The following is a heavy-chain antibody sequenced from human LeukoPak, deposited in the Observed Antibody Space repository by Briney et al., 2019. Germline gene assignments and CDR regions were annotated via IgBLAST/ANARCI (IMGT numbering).Heavy chain of an antibody. J-gene: IGHJ4*02. V-gene: IGHV4-59*01. Sequence: SETLSLTCTVSSVSISGYYWNWIRQPPGKGLEWIGHIYYSGSPNYNPSLKSRVTISLDTSKNQFCLNLNSVTAADTAVYYCGRYSYGYGGLWGQGTLVTVSS. CDR2: IYYSGSP. CDR3: GRYSYGYGGL. D-gene: IGHD5-18*01. CDR1: SVSISGYY.